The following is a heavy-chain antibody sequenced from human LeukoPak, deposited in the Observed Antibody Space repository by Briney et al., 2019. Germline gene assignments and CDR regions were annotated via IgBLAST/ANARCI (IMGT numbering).Heavy chain of an antibody. V-gene: IGHV5-51*01. CDR3: ARHYYYDSSGYYTPDY. D-gene: IGHD3-22*01. Sequence: GASLKISCKGSGYSLTSYWIGWGRPMPGKGVEWMGIIYPGDSDTRYSPSFQGQVTISADKSISTAYLQWSSLKASDTAMYYCARHYYYDSSGYYTPDYWGQGTLVTVSS. CDR2: IYPGDSDT. J-gene: IGHJ4*02. CDR1: GYSLTSYW.